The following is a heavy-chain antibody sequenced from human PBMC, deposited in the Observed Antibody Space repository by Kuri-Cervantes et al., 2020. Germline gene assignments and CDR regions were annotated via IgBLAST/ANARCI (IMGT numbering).Heavy chain of an antibody. J-gene: IGHJ6*03. V-gene: IGHV4-38-2*01. CDR2: IYHSGST. CDR1: GYSISSGYY. CDR3: ESDYYYVDV. Sequence: SETLSLTCAVSGYSISSGYYWGWIRQPPGKGLEWIGSIYHSGSTYYNPSLKSRVTISVDTSKNQFSLKLSSVTAADTAVYYCESDYYYVDVWGKGTTVTVSS.